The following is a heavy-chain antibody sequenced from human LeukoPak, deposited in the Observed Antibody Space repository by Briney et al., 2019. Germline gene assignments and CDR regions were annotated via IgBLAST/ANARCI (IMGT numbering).Heavy chain of an antibody. Sequence: TSETLSLTCTVSGGSISSYYWSWIRQPPGKGLEWIGYIYYSGSTNYNPSLKSRVTISVDTSKNQFSLKLSSVTAADTAVYYCARDNDFQHWGQGTLVTVSP. CDR1: GGSISSYY. V-gene: IGHV4-59*01. CDR3: ARDNDFQH. J-gene: IGHJ1*01. CDR2: IYYSGST.